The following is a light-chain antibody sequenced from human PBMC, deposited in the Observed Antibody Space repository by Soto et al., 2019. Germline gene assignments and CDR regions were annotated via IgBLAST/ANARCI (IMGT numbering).Light chain of an antibody. CDR3: QHYGGMWT. J-gene: IGKJ1*01. V-gene: IGKV1-5*03. CDR2: KAS. Sequence: DIQMTQSPSTLSASVGDRFTITCRSSQSISSWLAWYQQKPGKAPKLLIYKASSLESGVPSRFSGSGSGTEFTLTIRSLQPDDFATYCCQHYGGMWTFGQGTKVDIK. CDR1: QSISSW.